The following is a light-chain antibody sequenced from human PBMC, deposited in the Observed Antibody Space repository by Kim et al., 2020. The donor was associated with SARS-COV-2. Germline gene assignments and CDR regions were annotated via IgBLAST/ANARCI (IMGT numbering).Light chain of an antibody. J-gene: IGLJ2*01. V-gene: IGLV4-69*01. CDR3: QTWGTGIQV. CDR2: INGDGSH. CDR1: SRYKTYA. Sequence: QPVLTQSPSASVSLGASVNLTCTLSSRYKTYAIAWHQQHPKKGPRYLMKINGDGSHIKGDGIPERFSGSSSGAERYLTISGLQSEDEADYYCQTWGTGIQVFGGGTQLTVL.